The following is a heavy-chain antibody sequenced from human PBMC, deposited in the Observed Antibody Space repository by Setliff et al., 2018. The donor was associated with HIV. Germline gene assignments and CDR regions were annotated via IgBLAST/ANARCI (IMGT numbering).Heavy chain of an antibody. J-gene: IGHJ3*02. CDR1: GYTFIDYY. Sequence: ASVKVSCKASGYTFIDYYIHWVRQAPGQGLEWMGGISAYNGNTNYAQKLQGRVTMTTDTSTSTAYMELRSLRSDDTAVYYCARVPYRSAWFSGGHDAFDIWGQGTMVTVSS. D-gene: IGHD6-19*01. CDR2: ISAYNGNT. CDR3: ARVPYRSAWFSGGHDAFDI. V-gene: IGHV1-18*04.